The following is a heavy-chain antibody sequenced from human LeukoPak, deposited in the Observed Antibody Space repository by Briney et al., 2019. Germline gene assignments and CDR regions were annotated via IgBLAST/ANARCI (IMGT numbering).Heavy chain of an antibody. CDR2: IYYTGTT. CDR3: FLPRDDSTGYYLGY. V-gene: IGHV4-39*02. Sequence: SETLSLTRTVSGGSIRGSSYYWGWIRQPPGKGLEWIGNIYYTGTTYYNPSLKSRVTISVDTSKNHFSLRLRSVTAADTAVYFCFLPRDDSTGYYLGYWGQGTLVTVSS. CDR1: GGSIRGSSYY. D-gene: IGHD3-22*01. J-gene: IGHJ4*02.